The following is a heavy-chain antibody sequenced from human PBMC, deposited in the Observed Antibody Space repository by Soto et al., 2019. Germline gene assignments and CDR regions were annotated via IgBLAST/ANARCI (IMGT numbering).Heavy chain of an antibody. J-gene: IGHJ5*01. CDR2: ILSSGGT. V-gene: IGHV4-61*01. D-gene: IGHD6-13*01. CDR1: GDSVSSNSYY. CDR3: AKGFSTVMYVDS. Sequence: QVQLQESGPGLVTPSGTLSLTCSVSGDSVSSNSYYWTWIRQPPGKTLEWVGFILSSGGTSTNPSLRCRLSMAVDTSKNQFSMRLTSVTAADTGVYFCAKGFSTVMYVDSWGRGTLVTVSS.